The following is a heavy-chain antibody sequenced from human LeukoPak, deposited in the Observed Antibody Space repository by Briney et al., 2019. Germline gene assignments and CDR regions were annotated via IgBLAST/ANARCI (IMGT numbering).Heavy chain of an antibody. CDR3: AKGGHFNFDY. D-gene: IGHD5-12*01. CDR2: IKEDGSDK. V-gene: IGHV3-7*01. CDR1: GFTFSTYW. Sequence: EGSLRLSCAASGFTFSTYWMKWVRQAPGKGLEWVASIKEDGSDKYYVDSVKGRFSISRDNAKNSLYLQMNSLRTEDTAVYYCAKGGHFNFDYWGQGTLVTVSS. J-gene: IGHJ4*02.